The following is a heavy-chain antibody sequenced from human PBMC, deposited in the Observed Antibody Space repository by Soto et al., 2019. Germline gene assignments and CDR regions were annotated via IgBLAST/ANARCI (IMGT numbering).Heavy chain of an antibody. CDR1: GFTFSSYG. V-gene: IGHV3-33*01. J-gene: IGHJ6*02. Sequence: PGGSLRLSCAASGFTFSSYGMHWVRQAPGKGLEWVAVIWYDGSNKYYADSVKGRFTISRDNSKNTLYLQMNSLRAEDTAVYYCARDHCSSTSCYTPYYYYYGMDVWGQGTTVTVSS. CDR3: ARDHCSSTSCYTPYYYYYGMDV. D-gene: IGHD2-2*02. CDR2: IWYDGSNK.